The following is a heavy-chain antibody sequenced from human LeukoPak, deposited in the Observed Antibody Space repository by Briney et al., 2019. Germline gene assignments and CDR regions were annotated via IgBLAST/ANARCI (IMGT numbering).Heavy chain of an antibody. CDR3: ARKRGYSYGYGFDY. V-gene: IGHV3-30*04. D-gene: IGHD5-18*01. Sequence: GRSLRLSCAASGFTFSSYAMHWVRQAPGKGLEWVAVISYDGSNKYYGDSVKGRFTISRDNSKNTLYLQMKSLRAEDTAVYYCARKRGYSYGYGFDYWGQGTLVTVSS. J-gene: IGHJ4*02. CDR2: ISYDGSNK. CDR1: GFTFSSYA.